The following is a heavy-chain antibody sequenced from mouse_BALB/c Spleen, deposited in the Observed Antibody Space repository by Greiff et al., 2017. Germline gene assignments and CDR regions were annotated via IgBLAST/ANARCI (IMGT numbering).Heavy chain of an antibody. CDR3: ARNLYYRYAWFAY. Sequence: QVQLKESGPGLVQPSQSLSITCTVSGFSLTSYGVHWVRQSPGKGLEWLGVIWSGGSTDYNAAFISRLSISKDNSKSQVFFKMNSLQANDTAIYYCARNLYYRYAWFAYWGQGTLVTVSA. CDR1: GFSLTSYG. J-gene: IGHJ3*01. D-gene: IGHD2-14*01. CDR2: IWSGGST. V-gene: IGHV2-2*02.